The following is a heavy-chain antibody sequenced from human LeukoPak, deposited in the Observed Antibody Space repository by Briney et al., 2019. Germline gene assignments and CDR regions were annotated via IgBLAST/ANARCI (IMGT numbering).Heavy chain of an antibody. J-gene: IGHJ4*02. D-gene: IGHD6-19*01. V-gene: IGHV3-53*01. Sequence: PGGSLRLSCVAFGFTFSDYYMSWIRQAPGKGLEWVSVIYGSGRIYYGDSVEGRFTISRDNSKNTLYLQMNSLRTEDTAVYYCARRGVAGTEYYFDYWGQGTLVTVSS. CDR2: IYGSGRI. CDR3: ARRGVAGTEYYFDY. CDR1: GFTFSDYY.